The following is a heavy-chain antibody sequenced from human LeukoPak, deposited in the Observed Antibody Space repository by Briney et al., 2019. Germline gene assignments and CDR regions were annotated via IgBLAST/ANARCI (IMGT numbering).Heavy chain of an antibody. J-gene: IGHJ6*02. CDR2: MYYGVTS. Sequence: SETLSLTCTVSGGSISSSSYYWGWIRQPPGKGLEWIGSMYYGVTSYYNPSLKSRVTLSVDTSNNQFSLKVNSVTAADTAMYYCVRDAGHQLSRRNYYAMDVWGQGTTVTVSS. CDR3: VRDAGHQLSRRNYYAMDV. D-gene: IGHD2-2*01. CDR1: GGSISSSSYY. V-gene: IGHV4-39*07.